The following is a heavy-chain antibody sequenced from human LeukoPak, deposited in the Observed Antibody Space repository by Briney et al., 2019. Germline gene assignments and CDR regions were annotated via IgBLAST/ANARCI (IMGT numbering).Heavy chain of an antibody. V-gene: IGHV4-59*12. CDR3: ATGGPGY. Sequence: PSQTLSLTCTVSGGSISSYYWSWIRQPPGKGLEWIGYIYYSGSTNYNPSLKSRVAISVDTSKNQFSLELASLTAADTAVYYCATGGPGYWGQGTLVTVSS. CDR1: GGSISSYY. J-gene: IGHJ4*02. D-gene: IGHD3-16*01. CDR2: IYYSGST.